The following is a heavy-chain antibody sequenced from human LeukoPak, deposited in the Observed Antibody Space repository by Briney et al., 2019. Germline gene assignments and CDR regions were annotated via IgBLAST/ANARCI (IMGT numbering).Heavy chain of an antibody. V-gene: IGHV1-24*01. J-gene: IGHJ4*02. Sequence: ASVKVSCKVSGYTLTELSMHWVRQAPGKGLEWMGGFDPEDGETIYAQKFQGRVTMTEDTSTDTAYMELSSLRSEDTAVYYCATDVSYYDSSGYLYWGQRTLVTVSS. CDR3: ATDVSYYDSSGYLY. CDR2: FDPEDGET. CDR1: GYTLTELS. D-gene: IGHD3-22*01.